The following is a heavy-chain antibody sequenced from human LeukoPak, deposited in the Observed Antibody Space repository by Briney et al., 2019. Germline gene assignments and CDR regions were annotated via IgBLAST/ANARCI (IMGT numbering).Heavy chain of an antibody. J-gene: IGHJ6*02. V-gene: IGHV4-30-2*01. CDR2: IYHSGST. D-gene: IGHD2/OR15-2a*01. Sequence: SETLSLTCAVSGVSISSGGYSWSWLRQPPGKGLEWIGYIYHSGSTYYNPSLKSRVTISVDRSKNQFSLKLSSVTAADTAVYYCARDRRRASMGYYYYGMDVWGQGTTVTVSS. CDR3: ARDRRRASMGYYYYGMDV. CDR1: GVSISSGGYS.